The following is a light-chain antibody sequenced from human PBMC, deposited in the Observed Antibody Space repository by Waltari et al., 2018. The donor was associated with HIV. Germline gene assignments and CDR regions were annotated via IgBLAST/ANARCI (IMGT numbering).Light chain of an antibody. CDR2: SAS. V-gene: IGKV3-20*01. CDR3: QQYATSPFT. J-gene: IGKJ3*01. Sequence: EIVLTQSPGSLSSSPGQKAILSCRASQSVSSKLAWYQQKPGQAPRLLIHSASSRATGIPDRFIGSASGTDFTLTISRLEPEDFVVYYCQQYATSPFTFGPGTTVDIK. CDR1: QSVSSK.